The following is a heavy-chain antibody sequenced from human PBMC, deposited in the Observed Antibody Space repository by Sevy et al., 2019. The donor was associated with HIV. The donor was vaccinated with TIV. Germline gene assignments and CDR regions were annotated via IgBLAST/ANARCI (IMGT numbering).Heavy chain of an antibody. Sequence: GGSLRLSCAASGFTFSNYWMTWVRQAPGKGLEWVANIKHDGSERYYVASVKGRFTISRDNAKNSLYLQMNSLRADDTAEYDCARDCSSTTCLWGLDVWGQGTTVTVSS. V-gene: IGHV3-7*03. D-gene: IGHD2-2*01. CDR1: GFTFSNYW. CDR2: IKHDGSER. J-gene: IGHJ6*02. CDR3: ARDCSSTTCLWGLDV.